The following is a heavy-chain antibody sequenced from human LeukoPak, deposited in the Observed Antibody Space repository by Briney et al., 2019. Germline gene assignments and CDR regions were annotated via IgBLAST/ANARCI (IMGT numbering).Heavy chain of an antibody. V-gene: IGHV3-23*01. J-gene: IGHJ4*02. D-gene: IGHD6-19*01. CDR1: GFTFSSYP. CDR3: AKGFRANPSSGWYYFDY. CDR2: ISGSDGTT. Sequence: PGGSLRLSCAASGFTFSSYPMSWVRQAPVNGLEWVSTISGSDGTTYYADSVKGRFTISRDNSKNTLYLQMSSLRAEDTAVYYCAKGFRANPSSGWYYFDYWGQGTLVTVSS.